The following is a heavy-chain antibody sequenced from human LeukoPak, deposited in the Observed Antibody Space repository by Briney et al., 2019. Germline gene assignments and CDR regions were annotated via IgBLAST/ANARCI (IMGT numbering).Heavy chain of an antibody. Sequence: GGSLRLSCAASGFTFSSYAMHWVRQAPGKGLEWVAVISYDGSNKYYADSVKGRFTISRDNSKNTLYLQMNSLRAEDTAVYYCARDRARGSPSLTFDYWGQGTLVTVSS. V-gene: IGHV3-30-3*01. D-gene: IGHD4/OR15-4a*01. J-gene: IGHJ4*02. CDR3: ARDRARGSPSLTFDY. CDR2: ISYDGSNK. CDR1: GFTFSSYA.